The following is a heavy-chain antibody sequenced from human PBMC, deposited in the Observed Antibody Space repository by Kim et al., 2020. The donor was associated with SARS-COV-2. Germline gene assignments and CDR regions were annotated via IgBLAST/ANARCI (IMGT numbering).Heavy chain of an antibody. J-gene: IGHJ3*02. D-gene: IGHD3-10*01. Sequence: SLTSRVTVSIDTSRNQFYLKLTSVTAADTAVYYCARDGSLGSGTYDGFDIWGQGTMVTVSS. CDR3: ARDGSLGSGTYDGFDI. V-gene: IGHV4-30-2*04.